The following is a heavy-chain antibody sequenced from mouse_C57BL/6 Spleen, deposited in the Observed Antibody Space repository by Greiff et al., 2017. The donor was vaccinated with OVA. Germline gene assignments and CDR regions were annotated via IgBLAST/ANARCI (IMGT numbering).Heavy chain of an antibody. V-gene: IGHV1-69*01. Sequence: QVQLQQPGAELVMPGASVKLSCKASGYTFTSYWMHWVKQRPGQGLEWIGEIDPSDSYTNYNQKFKGKSTLTVDKSSSTAYMQLSSLTSEDSAVYYCARGGHYYGSSYEGDYWGQGTSVTVSS. J-gene: IGHJ4*01. D-gene: IGHD1-1*01. CDR1: GYTFTSYW. CDR3: ARGGHYYGSSYEGDY. CDR2: IDPSDSYT.